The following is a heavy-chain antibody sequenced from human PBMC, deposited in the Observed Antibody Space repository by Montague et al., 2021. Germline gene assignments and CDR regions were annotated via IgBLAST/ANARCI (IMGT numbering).Heavy chain of an antibody. Sequence: CAISGDSVGVEEPRCSWDEHTPEIQSHYEVVRYYMLERNNDYAESVKSRITIDPDTSKHQFSLHLNSVTPEDTAVYYCARIPVGSKYYFDFWGQGTLVTVSS. CDR1: GDSVGVEEPR. CDR3: ARIPVGSKYYFDF. V-gene: IGHV6-1*01. J-gene: IGHJ4*02. D-gene: IGHD2-2*01. CDR2: YYMLERNN.